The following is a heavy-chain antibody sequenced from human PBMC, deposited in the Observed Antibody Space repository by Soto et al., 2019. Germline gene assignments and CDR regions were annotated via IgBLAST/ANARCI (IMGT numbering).Heavy chain of an antibody. D-gene: IGHD3-10*01. CDR2: ISYDGSNK. Sequence: QVQLVESGGGVVQPGRSLRLSCAASGFTFSSYAMHWVRQAPGKGLEWVAVISYDGSNKYYADSVKGRFTISRDNSKNTLYLQMNSLRAEETAVYYCARDNFGGVRGVQYYFDYWGQGTLVTVSS. CDR1: GFTFSSYA. V-gene: IGHV3-30-3*01. CDR3: ARDNFGGVRGVQYYFDY. J-gene: IGHJ4*02.